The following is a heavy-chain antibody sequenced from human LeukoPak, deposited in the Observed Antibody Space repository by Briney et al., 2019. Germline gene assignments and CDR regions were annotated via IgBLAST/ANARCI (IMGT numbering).Heavy chain of an antibody. J-gene: IGHJ4*02. Sequence: PSETLSLTCTVSGDSISSYYWSWIRQPPGKGLEWIGYIYYSGSTNYNPSLKSRVTISLDTSKNQFSLKLSSVTAADTAVYYCARQGYSYGYLDYWGQGTLVTVSS. CDR1: GDSISSYY. CDR3: ARQGYSYGYLDY. CDR2: IYYSGST. V-gene: IGHV4-59*08. D-gene: IGHD5-18*01.